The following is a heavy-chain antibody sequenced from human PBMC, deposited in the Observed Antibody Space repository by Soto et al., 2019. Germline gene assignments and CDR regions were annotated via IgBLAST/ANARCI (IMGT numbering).Heavy chain of an antibody. CDR2: IYYTGST. CDR3: ARIEMASIK. V-gene: IGHV4-31*01. CDR1: GASIRSGGYY. J-gene: IGHJ4*02. Sequence: PSETLSLTCSVSGASIRSGGYYWSWLRQSPGKGLEWIGHIYYTGSTFYSPALKSLPTISLNTTKNQFSLDLRSVTAADTAMYYCARIEMASIKWGRGTLVTVS.